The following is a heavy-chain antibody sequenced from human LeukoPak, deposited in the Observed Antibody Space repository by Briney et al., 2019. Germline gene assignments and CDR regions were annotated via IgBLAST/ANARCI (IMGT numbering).Heavy chain of an antibody. CDR3: ANRGKYCSSTSCLGSAQVDY. CDR1: GFTFSSFA. D-gene: IGHD2-2*01. CDR2: ISGSGGST. J-gene: IGHJ4*02. V-gene: IGHV3-23*01. Sequence: GGSLRLSCAASGFTFSSFAMTWVRQAPGKGLEWVSGISGSGGSTYYADSVKGRFTISRDSSKNTLYLQMNSLRAEDTAVYYCANRGKYCSSTSCLGSAQVDYWGQGTLVTVSS.